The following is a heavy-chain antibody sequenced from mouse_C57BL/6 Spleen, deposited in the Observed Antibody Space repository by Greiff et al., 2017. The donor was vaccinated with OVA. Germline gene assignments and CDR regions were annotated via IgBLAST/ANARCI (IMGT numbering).Heavy chain of an antibody. J-gene: IGHJ4*01. D-gene: IGHD2-3*01. CDR2: ISSGGSYT. CDR1: GFTFSSYG. Sequence: EVQRVESGGDLVKPGGSLKLSCAASGFTFSSYGMSWVRQTPDKRLEWVATISSGGSYTYYPDSVKGRFTISRDNAKNTLYLQMSSLKSEDTAMYYCARQDGYYEDAMDYWGQGTSVTVSS. CDR3: ARQDGYYEDAMDY. V-gene: IGHV5-6*01.